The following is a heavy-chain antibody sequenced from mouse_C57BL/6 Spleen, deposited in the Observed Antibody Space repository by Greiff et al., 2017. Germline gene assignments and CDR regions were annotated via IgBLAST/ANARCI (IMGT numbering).Heavy chain of an antibody. CDR3: ARNLYGSSEGFAY. CDR1: GYTFTSYG. D-gene: IGHD1-1*01. V-gene: IGHV1-58*01. CDR2: IYIGNGYT. J-gene: IGHJ3*01. Sequence: DVKLQESGAELVRPGSSVKMSCKTSGYTFTSYGINWVKQRPGQGLEWIGYIYIGNGYTEYNEKFKGKATLTSDTSSSTAYMQLSSLTSEDSAIYFCARNLYGSSEGFAYWGQGTLVTVSA.